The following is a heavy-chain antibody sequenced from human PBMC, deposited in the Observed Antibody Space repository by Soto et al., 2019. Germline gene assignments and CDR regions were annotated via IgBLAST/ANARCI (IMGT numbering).Heavy chain of an antibody. CDR1: GFTFTNSA. V-gene: IGHV1-58*02. Sequence: SVKVSCKASGFTFTNSAIQWVRQARGQRLEWIGWIVVGSGNTNYAQKFQERLTITRDMSASTAYMELSSLRSEDTAVYYCARDGVSRLVDYWGQGTLVTVSS. CDR3: ARDGVSRLVDY. D-gene: IGHD6-6*01. CDR2: IVVGSGNT. J-gene: IGHJ4*02.